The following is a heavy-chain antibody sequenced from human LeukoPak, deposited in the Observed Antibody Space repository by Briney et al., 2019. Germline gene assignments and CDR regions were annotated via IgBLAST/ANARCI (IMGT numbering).Heavy chain of an antibody. Sequence: GGSLRLSCAASGFTFSNSWMSWVRQAPGKGLEWVAYIKKTGSETYYVDSVKGRFTITRDNARNSLFLQMNSLRAEDTAVCYCAREDGYCSGGNCYSYFDSWGQGTLVTVSS. J-gene: IGHJ4*02. V-gene: IGHV3-7*01. CDR3: AREDGYCSGGNCYSYFDS. CDR2: IKKTGSET. CDR1: GFTFSNSW. D-gene: IGHD2-15*01.